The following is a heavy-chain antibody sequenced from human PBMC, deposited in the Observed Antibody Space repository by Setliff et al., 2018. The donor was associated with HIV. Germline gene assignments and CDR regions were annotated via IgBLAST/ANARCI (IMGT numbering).Heavy chain of an antibody. D-gene: IGHD3-10*01. V-gene: IGHV3-33*06. J-gene: IGHJ4*02. CDR3: VKELSYGSGTYPFDF. Sequence: GGSLRLSCAASGFPFSSFAMHWVRQAPGKGLEWVAVIWHDGSNKYYADSVQGRFLISRDNSKNTVYLQVNSLRAEDTAVYYCVKELSYGSGTYPFDFWGRGTLVTAPQ. CDR2: IWHDGSNK. CDR1: GFPFSSFA.